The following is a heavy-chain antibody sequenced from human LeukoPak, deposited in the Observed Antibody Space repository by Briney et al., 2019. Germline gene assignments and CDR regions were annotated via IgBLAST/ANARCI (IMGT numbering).Heavy chain of an antibody. J-gene: IGHJ4*02. V-gene: IGHV3-66*01. CDR2: IYSGGST. CDR1: GFTVSSNY. Sequence: GGSLRLSCAASGFTVSSNYMSWVRQAPGKGLEWVSVIYSGGSTYYADCVKGRFTISRDNSKNTLYLQMNSLRAEDTAVYYCAKDAAAGISYFDYWGQGTLVTVSS. D-gene: IGHD6-13*01. CDR3: AKDAAAGISYFDY.